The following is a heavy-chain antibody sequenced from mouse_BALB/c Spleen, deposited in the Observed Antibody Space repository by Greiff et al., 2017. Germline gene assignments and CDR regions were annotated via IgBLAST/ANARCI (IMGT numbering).Heavy chain of an antibody. CDR2: INPGSGGT. CDR1: GYAFTNYL. J-gene: IGHJ4*01. D-gene: IGHD1-1*01. Sequence: QVQLQQSGAELVRPGTSVKVSCKASGYAFTNYLIEWVKQRPGQGLEWIGVINPGSGGTNYNEKFKGKATLTADKSSSTAYMQLSSLTSDDSAVYFCARGYGRAMDYWGQGTSVTVSS. V-gene: IGHV1-54*01. CDR3: ARGYGRAMDY.